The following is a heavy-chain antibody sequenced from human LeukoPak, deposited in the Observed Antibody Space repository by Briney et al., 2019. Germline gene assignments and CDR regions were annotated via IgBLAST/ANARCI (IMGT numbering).Heavy chain of an antibody. CDR2: ISWDGDST. CDR1: GFTFDDYT. Sequence: PGGSLRLSCAASGFTFDDYTMHWVRQAPGKGLEWVSLISWDGDSTYYADSVKGRFTISRDNAKNSLYLQMNSLRAEDTAMYYCARHGSGWSWFDPWGQGTLVTVSS. V-gene: IGHV3-43*01. J-gene: IGHJ5*02. D-gene: IGHD6-19*01. CDR3: ARHGSGWSWFDP.